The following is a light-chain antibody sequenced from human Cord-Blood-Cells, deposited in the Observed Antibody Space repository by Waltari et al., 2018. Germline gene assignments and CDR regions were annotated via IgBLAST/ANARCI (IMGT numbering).Light chain of an antibody. CDR2: EGS. V-gene: IGLV2-23*01. CDR3: CSYAGSSTYV. J-gene: IGLJ1*01. CDR1: SSDVGSNNL. Sequence: QSALTQTASVAGSPGQSITISCTGTSSDVGSNNLVAWYQQHPGKAPNLMIYEGSKRPSGVSNRFSGSKSGNTASLTISGLQAEDEADYYCCSYAGSSTYVFGTGTKVTVL.